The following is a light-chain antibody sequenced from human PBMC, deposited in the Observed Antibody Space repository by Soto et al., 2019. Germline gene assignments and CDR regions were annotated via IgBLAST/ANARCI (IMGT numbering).Light chain of an antibody. J-gene: IGLJ2*01. Sequence: QPVLTQSPSASASLGASVKLTCTLSSGHSSYAIAWHQKQPGKGPRYLMDLNNDGSHTKGDGIPDRFSGSSSGADRFLIISSLQSEDEADYYCQTWGTGFQFFGVGTKRTVL. CDR1: SGHSSYA. CDR3: QTWGTGFQF. CDR2: LNNDGSH. V-gene: IGLV4-69*01.